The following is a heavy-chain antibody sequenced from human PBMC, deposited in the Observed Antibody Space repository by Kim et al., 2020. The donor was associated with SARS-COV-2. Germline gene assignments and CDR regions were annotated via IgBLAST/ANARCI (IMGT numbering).Heavy chain of an antibody. CDR3: ARVAYSLGRRGEFDY. V-gene: IGHV4-34*01. CDR1: GGSFSGYY. CDR2: ISPSGNS. D-gene: IGHD2-21*01. J-gene: IGHJ4*02. Sequence: SETLSLTCAVYGGSFSGYYWGWIRQPQGKGLEWIGEISPSGNSYYNPSLMSRFTLSVASSKNQFSLTMDSVTAADTAVYYCARVAYSLGRRGEFDYWGLG.